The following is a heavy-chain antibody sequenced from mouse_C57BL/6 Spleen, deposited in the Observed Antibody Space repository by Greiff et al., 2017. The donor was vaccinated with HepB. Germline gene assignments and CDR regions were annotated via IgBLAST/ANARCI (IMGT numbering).Heavy chain of an antibody. J-gene: IGHJ3*01. CDR2: IDPSDSET. Sequence: VQLQQPGAELVRPGSSVKLSCKASGYTFTSYWMHWVKQRPIQGLEWIGNIDPSDSETHYNQKFKDKATLTVDKSSSTAYMQLSSLTSEDSAVYYCARLDYGNEGFAYWGQGTLVTVSA. V-gene: IGHV1-52*01. CDR3: ARLDYGNEGFAY. CDR1: GYTFTSYW. D-gene: IGHD2-1*01.